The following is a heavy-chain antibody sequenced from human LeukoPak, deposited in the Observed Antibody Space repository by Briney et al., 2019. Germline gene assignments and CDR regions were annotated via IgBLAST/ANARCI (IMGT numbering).Heavy chain of an antibody. CDR1: GGSFSGYY. CDR3: ARDEPEFHYYGSGSYYKRYYYYYMDV. V-gene: IGHV4-34*01. D-gene: IGHD3-10*01. J-gene: IGHJ6*03. Sequence: SETLSLTCAVYGGSFSGYYWSWIRQPPGKGLEWIGEINHSGSTNYNPSLKGRVTISVDTSKNQFSLKLSSVTAADTAVYYCARDEPEFHYYGSGSYYKRYYYYYMDVWGKGTTVTVSS. CDR2: INHSGST.